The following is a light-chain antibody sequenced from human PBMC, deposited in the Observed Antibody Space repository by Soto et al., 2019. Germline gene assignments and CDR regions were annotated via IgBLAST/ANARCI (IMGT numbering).Light chain of an antibody. CDR2: LGS. CDR3: MQTLQAPYT. Sequence: DIVMTQSPLSLPVTPGEPASISCRSSQSLLHSNGYNYLDWFLQKPGQSPQLLIYLGSNRASGVPDRFSGSGSGTDFTLKISRVEAEDVGVYYCMQTLQAPYTFGQETKLVIK. V-gene: IGKV2-28*01. J-gene: IGKJ2*01. CDR1: QSLLHSNGYNY.